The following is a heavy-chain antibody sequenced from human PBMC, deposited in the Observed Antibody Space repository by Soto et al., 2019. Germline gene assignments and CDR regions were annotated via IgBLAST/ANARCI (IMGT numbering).Heavy chain of an antibody. CDR2: INAGNGNT. Sequence: QVQLVQSGAEVKKPGASVKVSCKASGYTFTSYAMHWVRQAPGQRLEWMGWINAGNGNTKYSQKFQGRVTITRDTSASTAYMELSSLRSEDTAVYYCAREPYCSSTSCYFYYYYMDVWGKGTTVTVSS. V-gene: IGHV1-3*01. D-gene: IGHD2-2*01. CDR1: GYTFTSYA. CDR3: AREPYCSSTSCYFYYYYMDV. J-gene: IGHJ6*03.